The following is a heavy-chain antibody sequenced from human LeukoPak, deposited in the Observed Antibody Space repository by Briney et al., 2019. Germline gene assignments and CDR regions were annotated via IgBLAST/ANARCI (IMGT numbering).Heavy chain of an antibody. D-gene: IGHD1-7*01. Sequence: GGSLRLSCAVSGFTFRNYWMHWVRQVPGKGLVWVSRIKGDGSSAAYADSVKGRFTISTDSAKSTLYLQMNGLRAEDTAVYHCARSLGGLELAEYLHHWGQGTPVTVSS. CDR1: GFTFRNYW. CDR3: ARSLGGLELAEYLHH. J-gene: IGHJ1*01. CDR2: IKGDGSSA. V-gene: IGHV3-74*01.